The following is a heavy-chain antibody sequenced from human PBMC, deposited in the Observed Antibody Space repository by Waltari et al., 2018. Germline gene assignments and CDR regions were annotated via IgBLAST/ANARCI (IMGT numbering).Heavy chain of an antibody. CDR3: ARGLGIAARGGFDY. Sequence: QLQLQESGSGLVKHSQTLSLTCAVSGGSISSGGYSWSWIRQPPGKGLEWIGYIYHSGSTYYNPSLKSRVTISVDRSKNQFSLKLSSVTAADTAVYYCARGLGIAARGGFDYWGQGTLVTVSS. J-gene: IGHJ4*02. D-gene: IGHD6-6*01. CDR1: GGSISSGGYS. CDR2: IYHSGST. V-gene: IGHV4-30-2*01.